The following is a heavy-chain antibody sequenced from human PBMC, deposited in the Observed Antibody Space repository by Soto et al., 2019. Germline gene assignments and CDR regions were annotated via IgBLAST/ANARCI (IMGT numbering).Heavy chain of an antibody. J-gene: IGHJ3*02. CDR1: GYTFTGYY. Sequence: ASVKVSCKASGYTFTGYYMHWVRQAPGQGLEWMGWINPNSGGTNYAQKFQGWVTMTRDTSISTAYMELSRLRSDDTAVYYCASVLGRGYHDAFDIRGQGTMVTVSS. V-gene: IGHV1-2*04. CDR2: INPNSGGT. D-gene: IGHD3-22*01. CDR3: ASVLGRGYHDAFDI.